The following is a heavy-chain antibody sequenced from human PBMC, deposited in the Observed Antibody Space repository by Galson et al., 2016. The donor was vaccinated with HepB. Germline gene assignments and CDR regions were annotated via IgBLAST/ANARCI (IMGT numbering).Heavy chain of an antibody. CDR2: IWHDGSKQ. CDR1: GFSFNIFG. D-gene: IGHD1-14*01. J-gene: IGHJ6*04. V-gene: IGHV3-30*12. CDR3: VRDPPTDHTPYGMDV. Sequence: SLRLSCAASGFSFNIFGMHWVRQAPGKGLEWVAVIWHDGSKQFYGDSVKGRCTISRDNSKNMLFLQMNSLRVEDTAVYYCVRDPPTDHTPYGMDVWGTGTTVIFSS.